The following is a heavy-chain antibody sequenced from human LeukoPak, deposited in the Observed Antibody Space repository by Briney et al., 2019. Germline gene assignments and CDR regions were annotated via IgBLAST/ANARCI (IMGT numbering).Heavy chain of an antibody. Sequence: VASVKVSCKASGGTFSSYAISWVRQAPGQGLEWMGGIIPIFGTANYAQKFHGRVTITADESTSTAYMELSSLRSEDTAVYYCASLYSGPGPWGQGTLVTVSS. CDR1: GGTFSSYA. CDR3: ASLYSGPGP. V-gene: IGHV1-69*13. J-gene: IGHJ5*02. D-gene: IGHD5-12*01. CDR2: IIPIFGTA.